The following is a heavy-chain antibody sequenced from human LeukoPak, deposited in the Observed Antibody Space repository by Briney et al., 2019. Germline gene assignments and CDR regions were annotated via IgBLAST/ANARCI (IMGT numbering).Heavy chain of an antibody. CDR1: GFTFSSYS. V-gene: IGHV3-48*01. J-gene: IGHJ6*03. CDR3: AKGEIGDFYYYMDV. Sequence: PGGSLRLSCAASGFTFSSYSMNWVRQAPGKGLEWVSYISSSSSTIYYADSVKGRFTISRDNAKNSLYLQMNSLRAEDTAVYYCAKGEIGDFYYYMDVWGKGTTVTVSS. CDR2: ISSSSSTI. D-gene: IGHD4-17*01.